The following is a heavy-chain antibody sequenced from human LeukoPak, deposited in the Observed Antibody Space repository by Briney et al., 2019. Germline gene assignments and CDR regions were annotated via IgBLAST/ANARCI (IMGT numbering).Heavy chain of an antibody. J-gene: IGHJ5*02. CDR3: ARGKDNWGRWFDH. Sequence: ASVKVSCKASGYTFTGYYMHWVRQAPGQGLEWMGWINPNSGGTNYAQKFQGRVTMTRDTSISTAYMELSRLRSDDTAVYYCARGKDNWGRWFDHWGQGTLVTVSS. V-gene: IGHV1-2*02. CDR1: GYTFTGYY. CDR2: INPNSGGT. D-gene: IGHD7-27*01.